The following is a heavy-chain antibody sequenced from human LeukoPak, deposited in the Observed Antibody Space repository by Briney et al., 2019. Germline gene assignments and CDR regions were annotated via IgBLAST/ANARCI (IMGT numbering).Heavy chain of an antibody. D-gene: IGHD6-13*01. J-gene: IGHJ4*02. Sequence: ASVKVSCKASGYTFTGYYLHWVRQAPRQGLEWMGWISAYNGNTNYAQKLQGRVTMTTDTSTSTAYMELRSLRSDDTAVYYCARRIAAADDYWGQGTLVTVSS. V-gene: IGHV1-18*04. CDR1: GYTFTGYY. CDR3: ARRIAAADDY. CDR2: ISAYNGNT.